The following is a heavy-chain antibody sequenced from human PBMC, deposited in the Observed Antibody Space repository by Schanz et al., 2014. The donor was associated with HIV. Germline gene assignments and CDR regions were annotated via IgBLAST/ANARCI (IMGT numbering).Heavy chain of an antibody. CDR1: GFTFNNYG. J-gene: IGHJ6*02. D-gene: IGHD3-22*01. CDR3: AKDRNYYDSKYRGKGNYYYYYGMDF. CDR2: ISYDGTKK. Sequence: QEQLVESGGGVVQPGRSLRLSCVASGFTFNNYGMHWVRQAPGKGLEWVAVISYDGTKKNYADSMKGRFGISRDNSKNTVYLQMKSLRSNDTAVYYCAKDRNYYDSKYRGKGNYYYYYGMDFWGQGTTVTVSS. V-gene: IGHV3-30*18.